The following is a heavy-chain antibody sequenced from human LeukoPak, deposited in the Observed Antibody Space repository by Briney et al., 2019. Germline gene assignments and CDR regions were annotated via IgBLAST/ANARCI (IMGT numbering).Heavy chain of an antibody. CDR2: IYPGDSDT. CDR3: ARHGVATIPYFDY. V-gene: IGHV5-51*01. CDR1: GYSFTSYW. Sequence: GESLKISCKGSGYSFTSYWIGWVRQMPGKGLEWMGIIYPGDSDTRYSPSFQGQVTISADKSISTAYLQWSSLKASDTAMHYCARHGVATIPYFDYWGQGTLVTVSS. D-gene: IGHD5-12*01. J-gene: IGHJ4*02.